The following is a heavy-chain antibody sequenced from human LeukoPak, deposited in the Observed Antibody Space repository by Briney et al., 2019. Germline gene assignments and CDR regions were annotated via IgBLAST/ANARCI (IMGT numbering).Heavy chain of an antibody. V-gene: IGHV3-48*01. D-gene: IGHD1-14*01. CDR3: ARETYGTQDY. CDR1: GFTFSSYS. J-gene: IGHJ4*02. CDR2: ISSSSSTI. Sequence: GGSLRLSCAASGFTFSSYSMNWVRQAPGQGLEWVSYISSSSSTIYYADSVKGRFTISRDNAKNSLYLQMNSLRAEDTAVYYCARETYGTQDYWGQGTLVTVSS.